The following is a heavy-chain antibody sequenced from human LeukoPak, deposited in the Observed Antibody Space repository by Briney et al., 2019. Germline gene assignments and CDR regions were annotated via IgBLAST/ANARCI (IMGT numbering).Heavy chain of an antibody. V-gene: IGHV4-38-2*01. D-gene: IGHD1-26*01. Sequence: SETLSLTCAVSGYSISSGYYWGWIRPPPGKGLEWIGSIYHSGSTYYNPSLKSRVTISVDTSKNQFSLKLSSVTAADTAVYYCARRGSGSRYYFDYRGQGTLVTVSS. J-gene: IGHJ4*02. CDR2: IYHSGST. CDR1: GYSISSGYY. CDR3: ARRGSGSRYYFDY.